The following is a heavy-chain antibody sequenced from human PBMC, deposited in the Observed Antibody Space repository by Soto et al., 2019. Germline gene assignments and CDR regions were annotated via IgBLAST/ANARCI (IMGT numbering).Heavy chain of an antibody. Sequence: LRLSCAASGFTFNNFAMSWVRHIPGKGLDWVSGITGSGGRAYYADSVKGRFTISRDNSRNTVYLQMSRLGAADTAMYHCAVHLGQNYYTMDVWGQGTTVTVSS. CDR1: GFTFNNFA. V-gene: IGHV3-23*01. CDR3: AVHLGQNYYTMDV. J-gene: IGHJ6*02. CDR2: ITGSGGRA.